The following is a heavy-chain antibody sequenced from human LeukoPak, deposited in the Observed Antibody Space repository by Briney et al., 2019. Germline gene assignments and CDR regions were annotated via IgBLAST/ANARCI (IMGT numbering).Heavy chain of an antibody. J-gene: IGHJ3*02. D-gene: IGHD3-16*01. CDR3: ARALPDALGGIGNAFDI. CDR2: IIPIFGTA. V-gene: IGHV1-69*06. Sequence: SVKVSCKASGGTFSSYAISWVRQAPGQGLEWMGGIIPIFGTANYAQKFQGRVTITADKSTSTSYMELSSLGSEDTAVYYCARALPDALGGIGNAFDIWGQGTMVTVSS. CDR1: GGTFSSYA.